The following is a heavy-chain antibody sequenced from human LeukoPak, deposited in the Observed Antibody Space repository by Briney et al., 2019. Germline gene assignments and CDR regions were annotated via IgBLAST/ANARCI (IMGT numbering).Heavy chain of an antibody. Sequence: PGGSLRLSCVASGFTFRSYEMNWVRQAPGKGLEWVSYISSSGSTIYYADSVKGRFTISRDNAKNSLYLQMNSLRAEDTAVYYCARAQYNWNIYYFDYWGQGALVTVSS. CDR1: GFTFRSYE. CDR3: ARAQYNWNIYYFDY. D-gene: IGHD1/OR15-1a*01. J-gene: IGHJ4*02. CDR2: ISSSGSTI. V-gene: IGHV3-48*03.